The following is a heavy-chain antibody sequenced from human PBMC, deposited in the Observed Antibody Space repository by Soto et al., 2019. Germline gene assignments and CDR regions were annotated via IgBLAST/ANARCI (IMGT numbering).Heavy chain of an antibody. CDR1: GYTFTSYA. Sequence: GASVNVSCKASGYTFTSYAMHWVRQAPGQRLEWMGWINAGNGNTKYSQKFQGRVTITRDTSASTAYMELSSLRSEDTAVYYCARVAKKIVVVPAANQPLNEGWSIAVAGTGWFDPWGQGTLVTVSS. CDR2: INAGNGNT. V-gene: IGHV1-3*01. D-gene: IGHD2-2*01. CDR3: ARVAKKIVVVPAANQPLNEGWSIAVAGTGWFDP. J-gene: IGHJ5*02.